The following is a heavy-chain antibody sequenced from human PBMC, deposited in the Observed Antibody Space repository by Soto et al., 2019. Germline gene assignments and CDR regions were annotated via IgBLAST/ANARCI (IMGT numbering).Heavy chain of an antibody. D-gene: IGHD2-8*02. CDR3: AHSDRYCIGGDYHHHPFDP. V-gene: IGHV2-5*02. CDR1: GFSLSTSGVG. J-gene: IGHJ3*01. Sequence: SGPTLVNPTQTLTLTCTFSGFSLSTSGVGVGWIRQPPGKALEWLALIYWDDDKRYSSSLKSRLTVTKDTSKNQVVLTMTNMDPVDTATYYCAHSDRYCIGGDYHHHPFDPWGQATMVAVSS. CDR2: IYWDDDK.